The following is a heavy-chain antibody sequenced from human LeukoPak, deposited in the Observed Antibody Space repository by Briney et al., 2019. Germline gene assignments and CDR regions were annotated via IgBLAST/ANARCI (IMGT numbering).Heavy chain of an antibody. CDR3: AVWLLGWFDP. Sequence: SETLSLTCTVSGGSISSYYWSWIRQPPGKGLEWIGEINHSGSTNYNPSLKSRVTISLDTSKNQFSLKLSSVTAADTAVYYCAVWLLGWFDPWGQGTLVTVSS. J-gene: IGHJ5*02. CDR1: GGSISSYY. V-gene: IGHV4-34*01. CDR2: INHSGST. D-gene: IGHD5-12*01.